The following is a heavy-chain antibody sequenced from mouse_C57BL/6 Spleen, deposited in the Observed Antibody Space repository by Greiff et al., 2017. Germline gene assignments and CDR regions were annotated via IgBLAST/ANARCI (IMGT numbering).Heavy chain of an antibody. CDR1: GYTFTDYN. D-gene: IGHD1-1*01. CDR3: ARRAIFTIYYYGSSYAMDY. CDR2: INPNNGGT. J-gene: IGHJ4*01. Sequence: EVKLQESGPELVKPGASVKIPCKASGYTFTDYNMDWVKQSHGKSLEWIGDINPNNGGTIYNQKFKGKATLTVDKSSSTAYMELRSLTSEDTAVYYCARRAIFTIYYYGSSYAMDYWGQGTSVTVSS. V-gene: IGHV1-18*01.